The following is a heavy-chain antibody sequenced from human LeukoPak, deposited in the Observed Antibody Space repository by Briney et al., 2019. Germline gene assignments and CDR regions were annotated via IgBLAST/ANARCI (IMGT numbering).Heavy chain of an antibody. Sequence: GGSLRLSCAASGFTFSSYEMNWVRQAPGKGLEWVSYISRIWSTSYYADSGKGRFTNCRDNAKNSLYLQMNSMRAEDMAVYYCARCPADYDDSSGPYWNYFDYWGQGTMVTVSS. J-gene: IGHJ4*02. CDR1: GFTFSSYE. V-gene: IGHV3-48*03. CDR3: ARCPADYDDSSGPYWNYFDY. CDR2: ISRIWSTS. D-gene: IGHD3-22*01.